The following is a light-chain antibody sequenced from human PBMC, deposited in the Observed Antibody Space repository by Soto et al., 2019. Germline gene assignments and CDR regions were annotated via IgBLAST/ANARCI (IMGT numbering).Light chain of an antibody. CDR3: GAGDDNLSAYV. Sequence: VLTQSPSASGTPGQRVTISCSGGSSNIGSNTVNWYQQLPGTAPRLLIYSNNQWPSGVPDRFSGSKSGTSASLAISGLQSDDEADYSWGAGDDNLSAYVFGTGTKVPVL. J-gene: IGLJ1*01. CDR2: SNN. V-gene: IGLV1-44*01. CDR1: SSNIGSNT.